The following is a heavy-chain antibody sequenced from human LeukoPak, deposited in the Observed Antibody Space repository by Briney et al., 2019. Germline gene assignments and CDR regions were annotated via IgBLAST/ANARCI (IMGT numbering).Heavy chain of an antibody. D-gene: IGHD3-3*01. J-gene: IGHJ4*02. CDR3: ARDLLPAAILYYDFWSGPTPGY. Sequence: PGGSLRLSCAASGFTFSSYAMHWVRQAPGKGLEWVAVISYDGSNKYYADSVKGRFTISRDNSKNTLYLQMNSLRAEDTAVYYCARDLLPAAILYYDFWSGPTPGYWGQGPLVTVSS. CDR1: GFTFSSYA. CDR2: ISYDGSNK. V-gene: IGHV3-30-3*01.